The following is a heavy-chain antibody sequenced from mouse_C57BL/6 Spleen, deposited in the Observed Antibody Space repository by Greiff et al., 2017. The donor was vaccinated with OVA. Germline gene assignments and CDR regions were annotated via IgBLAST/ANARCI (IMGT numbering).Heavy chain of an antibody. CDR1: GYTFTDYY. D-gene: IGHD3-3*01. CDR3: ARSGLASYYAMDY. CDR2: IYPGSGNT. V-gene: IGHV1-76*01. Sequence: VQLQQSGAELVRPGASVKLSCKASGYTFTDYYINWVKQRPGQGLEWIARIYPGSGNTYYNEKFKGKATLTAEKSSSTAYMQLSSLTSEDSAVDYCARSGLASYYAMDYWGQGTSVTVSS. J-gene: IGHJ4*01.